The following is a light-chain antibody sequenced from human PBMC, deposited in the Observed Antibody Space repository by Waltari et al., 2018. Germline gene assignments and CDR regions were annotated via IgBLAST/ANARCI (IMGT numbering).Light chain of an antibody. CDR3: SSYAGNDLVI. Sequence: QSALTQPASVSGSPGQSITLSCTGTYSDIGSYNYVSWYQQHPGKAPKLMIYEVTNRPSGLSNRFSGSKSGNTASLTITELQAEDEADYYCSSYAGNDLVIFGGGTKLTVL. V-gene: IGLV2-14*01. J-gene: IGLJ2*01. CDR1: YSDIGSYNY. CDR2: EVT.